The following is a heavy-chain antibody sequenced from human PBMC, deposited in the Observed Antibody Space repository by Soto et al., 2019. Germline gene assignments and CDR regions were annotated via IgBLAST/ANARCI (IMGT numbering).Heavy chain of an antibody. CDR1: GNTFTKYY. Sequence: QVQLVQSGAGGKKPGASVKVSCKASGNTFTKYYMHWGRQAPGQGLEWMGIINPSGDTTIYAQKFQGRVTMTRDTSTSTVYMDLSSLRSEDTAVYYCATDPSNGRDDAFDIWGQGTMVTVSS. CDR3: ATDPSNGRDDAFDI. D-gene: IGHD2-8*01. CDR2: INPSGDTT. J-gene: IGHJ3*02. V-gene: IGHV1-46*01.